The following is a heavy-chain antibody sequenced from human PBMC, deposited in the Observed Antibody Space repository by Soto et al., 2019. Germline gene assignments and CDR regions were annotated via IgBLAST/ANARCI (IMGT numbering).Heavy chain of an antibody. J-gene: IGHJ6*02. CDR3: ASDLSGRADV. CDR1: GFTFSSYW. D-gene: IGHD3-10*01. CDR2: MNEDGGTT. Sequence: GGSLRLSCAASGFTFSSYWMHWGRQAPGKGLVWVSRMNEDGGTTDYADSMKGRFTISRDNAKNTLYLQMNSLRVEDTAVYYCASDLSGRADVWGQGTTVTVSS. V-gene: IGHV3-74*01.